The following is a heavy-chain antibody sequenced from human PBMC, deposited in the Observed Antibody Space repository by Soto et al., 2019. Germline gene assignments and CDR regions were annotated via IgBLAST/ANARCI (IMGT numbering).Heavy chain of an antibody. CDR1: GYTFINYY. CDR3: ARGGSSSLWDWDWFDP. CDR2: VNPRCDST. Sequence: QVQLVQSGAEVRMPGASVKVSCKASGYTFINYYMHWVRQAPGQGLEWMGIVNPRCDSTTYAQKFQGRVSMTRDTSTSTVYMELSSLRSEDTAVYYCARGGSSSLWDWDWFDPWGQGTLVTVSS. J-gene: IGHJ5*02. D-gene: IGHD6-13*01. V-gene: IGHV1-46*01.